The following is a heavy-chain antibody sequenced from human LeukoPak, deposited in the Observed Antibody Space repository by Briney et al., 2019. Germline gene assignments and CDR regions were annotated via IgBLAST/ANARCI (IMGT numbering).Heavy chain of an antibody. CDR3: AKSEEFLEWLSLDY. CDR1: GFMFSSYA. V-gene: IGHV3-23*01. D-gene: IGHD3-3*01. J-gene: IGHJ4*02. Sequence: GGSLRLSCAASGFMFSSYAMSWVRQAPGKGLEWVSVISGSGGSTNYADSVKGRFTISRDNSKNTLYLQMNSLRAEDTAVYYCAKSEEFLEWLSLDYWGQGTLVTVSS. CDR2: ISGSGGST.